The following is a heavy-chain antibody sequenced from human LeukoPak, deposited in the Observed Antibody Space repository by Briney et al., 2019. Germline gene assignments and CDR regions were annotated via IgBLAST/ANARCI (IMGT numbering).Heavy chain of an antibody. J-gene: IGHJ6*03. V-gene: IGHV4-59*05. CDR1: GFTFSSYSMN. CDR3: AKSTGDFYYYYYMDV. CDR2: IYYSGST. Sequence: GSLRLSCAASGFTFSSYSMNWVRQPPGKGLEWIGSIYYSGSTYYNPSLKSRVTISVDTSKNQFSLKLSSVTAADTAVYYCAKSTGDFYYYYYMDVWGKGTTVTISS. D-gene: IGHD7-27*01.